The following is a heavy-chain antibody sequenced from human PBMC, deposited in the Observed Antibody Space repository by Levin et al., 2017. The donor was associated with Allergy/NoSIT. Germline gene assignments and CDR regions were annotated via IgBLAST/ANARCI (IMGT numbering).Heavy chain of an antibody. Sequence: PSETLSLTCTVSGGSISSYYWSWIRQPPGKGLEWIGYIYYSGSTNYNPSLKSRVTISVDTSKNQFSLKLSSVTAADTAVYYCARDRGPGWYGMDGWGQGTTVTVSS. CDR3: ARDRGPGWYGMDG. V-gene: IGHV4-59*01. D-gene: IGHD6-19*01. CDR1: GGSISSYY. J-gene: IGHJ6*02. CDR2: IYYSGST.